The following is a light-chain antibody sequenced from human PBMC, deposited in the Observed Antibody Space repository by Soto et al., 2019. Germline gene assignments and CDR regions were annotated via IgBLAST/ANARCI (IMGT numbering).Light chain of an antibody. CDR1: QSISSW. CDR3: QQANSFPIT. V-gene: IGKV1-5*03. J-gene: IGKJ5*01. Sequence: DIQMTQSPSTLSASVGDRVTITCRASQSISSWLAWYQQKPGKAPKLLIYKASSLESGVPSRFSGSGSGTNFTLTISSLQPEDFATYYCQQANSFPITFGQGTRLENK. CDR2: KAS.